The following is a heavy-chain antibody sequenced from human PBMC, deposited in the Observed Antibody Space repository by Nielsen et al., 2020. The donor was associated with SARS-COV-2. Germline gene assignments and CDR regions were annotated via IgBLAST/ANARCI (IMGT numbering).Heavy chain of an antibody. CDR2: IKKNGGST. J-gene: IGHJ4*02. D-gene: IGHD1-14*01. CDR3: ARGYEGGLFDC. CDR1: GHTFDDYG. V-gene: IGHV3-20*01. Sequence: GESLKISCAASGHTFDDYGMSWVRQAPGKGLEWVSGIKKNGGSTGYADSVRGRFTISRDNAKNSLYLQMDSLRAEDTALYHCARGYEGGLFDCWGQGTLVTVSS.